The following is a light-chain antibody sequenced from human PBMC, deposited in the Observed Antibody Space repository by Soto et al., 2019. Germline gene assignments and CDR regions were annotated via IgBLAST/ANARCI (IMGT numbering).Light chain of an antibody. V-gene: IGKV3-20*01. CDR2: GAS. Sequence: DIVLTQSPGTLSLSPGERATLSCRASQSVSSTYLAWYQQKPGQAPRLLIHGASSRASGVPDRFSASGSGTDFTLTISRLEPEDVAVYYCQQYDTSLWTFGQGTKVDIK. CDR1: QSVSSTY. J-gene: IGKJ1*01. CDR3: QQYDTSLWT.